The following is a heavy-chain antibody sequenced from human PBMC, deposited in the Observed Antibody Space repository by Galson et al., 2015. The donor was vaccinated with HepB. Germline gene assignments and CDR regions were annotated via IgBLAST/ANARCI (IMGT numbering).Heavy chain of an antibody. CDR1: GGSISSYY. V-gene: IGHV4-59*01. Sequence: SETLSLTCTVSGGSISSYYWSWIRQPPGKGLEWIGYIYYSGSTNYNPSLKSRVTISVDTSKNQFSLKLSSVTAADTAVYYCARATLLYYYGSGSPWYFDLWGRGTLVTVSS. CDR2: IYYSGST. J-gene: IGHJ2*01. CDR3: ARATLLYYYGSGSPWYFDL. D-gene: IGHD3-10*01.